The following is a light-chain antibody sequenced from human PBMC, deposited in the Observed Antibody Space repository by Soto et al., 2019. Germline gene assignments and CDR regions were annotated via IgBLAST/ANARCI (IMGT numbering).Light chain of an antibody. CDR3: QQRSNWPLT. CDR2: DSS. V-gene: IGKV3-11*01. CDR1: QRVSSY. Sequence: EIVLTQFPATLSLSPGERATLSCRASQRVSSYLAWYQQKRGQAPRLLIYDSSNRATGIPARFSGSGSGTDFSLTISSLEPEDFAVYYCQQRSNWPLTFGGGTKVEIK. J-gene: IGKJ4*01.